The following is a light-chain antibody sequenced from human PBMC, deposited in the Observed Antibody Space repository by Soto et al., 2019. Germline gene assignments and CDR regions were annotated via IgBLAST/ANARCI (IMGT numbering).Light chain of an antibody. Sequence: SYELTQPPSVSVSPGQTASITCSGGKLGDKYACWYQQKPGPSPVLVIYQDSKRPSGIPERFSGSNSGNTATLTISGTQAMDEADYYCQAWDSSTVVFGGGTKLTVL. CDR3: QAWDSSTVV. CDR2: QDS. J-gene: IGLJ2*01. CDR1: KLGDKY. V-gene: IGLV3-1*01.